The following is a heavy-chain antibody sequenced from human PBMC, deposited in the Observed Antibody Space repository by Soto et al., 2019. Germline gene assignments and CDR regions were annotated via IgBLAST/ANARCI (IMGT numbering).Heavy chain of an antibody. J-gene: IGHJ5*02. CDR3: ATVMGPYCGGDGHPPTPNWFDL. V-gene: IGHV4-30-2*01. D-gene: IGHD2-21*02. Sequence: SVTLSLTCAGSGGSISSGGYFWSWIRQPPGKGLEWIGYIYHSGSTYYNPSLKSRVSISVARSKNQFSLKLSSLTAAATAVYYWATVMGPYCGGDGHPPTPNWFDLWGQGTLVTVSS. CDR1: GGSISSGGYF. CDR2: IYHSGST.